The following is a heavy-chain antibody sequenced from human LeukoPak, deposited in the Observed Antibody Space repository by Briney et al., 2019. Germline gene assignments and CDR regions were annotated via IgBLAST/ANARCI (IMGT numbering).Heavy chain of an antibody. D-gene: IGHD2-2*01. V-gene: IGHV3-23*01. Sequence: GGSLRLSCAASGFTFSSFAMSWVRQAPGKGLEWVSAISGSGTGTYYADSVKGRFTISRDNSKNTLFLQMNSLRAEDTAVYYCAKDRSCSSTSCDLNWFDPWGQGTLVTVSS. CDR2: ISGSGTGT. J-gene: IGHJ5*02. CDR3: AKDRSCSSTSCDLNWFDP. CDR1: GFTFSSFA.